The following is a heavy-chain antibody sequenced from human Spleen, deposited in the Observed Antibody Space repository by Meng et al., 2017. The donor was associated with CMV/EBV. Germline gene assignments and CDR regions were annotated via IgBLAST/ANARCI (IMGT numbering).Heavy chain of an antibody. V-gene: IGHV4-61*01. CDR3: ARVRHPYSSSWYPDY. Sequence: GGSVSSGSYYWSWIRQPPGKGLEWIGYIYYSGSTNYSPSLYSRVTMSVDTSKNQLSLKVSSVTAADTAVYYCARVRHPYSSSWYPDYWGQGTLATVSS. D-gene: IGHD6-13*01. CDR2: IYYSGST. J-gene: IGHJ4*02. CDR1: GGSVSSGSYY.